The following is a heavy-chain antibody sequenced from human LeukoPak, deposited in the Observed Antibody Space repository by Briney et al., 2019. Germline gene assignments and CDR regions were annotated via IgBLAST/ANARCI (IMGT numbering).Heavy chain of an antibody. CDR2: IYTSGST. Sequence: SEALSLTCAVYGGSFSGYYWSWIRQPAGKGLEWIGRIYTSGSTNYNPSLKSRVTMSVDTSKNQFSLKLSSVTAADTAVYYCARGVAAAGKLYYYYMDVWGKGTTVTVSS. V-gene: IGHV4-59*10. J-gene: IGHJ6*03. CDR3: ARGVAAAGKLYYYYMDV. D-gene: IGHD6-13*01. CDR1: GGSFSGYY.